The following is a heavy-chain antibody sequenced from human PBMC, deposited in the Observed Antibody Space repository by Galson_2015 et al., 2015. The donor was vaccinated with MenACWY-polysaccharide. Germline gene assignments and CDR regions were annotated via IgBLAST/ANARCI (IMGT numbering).Heavy chain of an antibody. D-gene: IGHD2-21*01. J-gene: IGHJ4*02. V-gene: IGHV1-8*01. CDR2: MNRDSGHI. CDR1: GYTFSSYD. Sequence: SVKVSCKASGYTFSSYDMNWVRQARGQGLEWMGWMNRDSGHIGYAQWVKGRFAMTRDTAKSTAYMEMRSLRYEDTAVYYCTRVIARKSTVAYSWGQGTLVVVSS. CDR3: TRVIARKSTVAYS.